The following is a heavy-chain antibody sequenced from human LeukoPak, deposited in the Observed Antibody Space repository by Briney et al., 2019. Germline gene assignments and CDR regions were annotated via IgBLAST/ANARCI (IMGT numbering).Heavy chain of an antibody. CDR1: GGSISSYY. V-gene: IGHV4-59*08. CDR3: ARGMATGAFDI. Sequence: PSETLSLTCTVSGGSISSYYWSWIRQPPGKGLEWIGYIYYSGSTNYNASLKSRVTISVDTSKNQFSLKLSSVTAADTAVYYCARGMATGAFDIWGQGTMVTVSS. CDR2: IYYSGST. J-gene: IGHJ3*02. D-gene: IGHD5-24*01.